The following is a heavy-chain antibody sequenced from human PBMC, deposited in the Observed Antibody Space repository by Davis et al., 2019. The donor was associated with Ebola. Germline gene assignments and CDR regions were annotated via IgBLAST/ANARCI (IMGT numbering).Heavy chain of an antibody. CDR2: FDPEDGER. J-gene: IGHJ6*03. CDR3: TTNYYDSSAYYMDV. Sequence: ASVKVSCTVSGYSLTELSIHWVRQAPGKGLEWMGNFDPEDGERMYAQKFQGRVIVTEDTSTDTAYMELRSLRSDDTAVYYCTTNYYDSSAYYMDVWGKGTTVTVFS. CDR1: GYSLTELS. V-gene: IGHV1-24*01. D-gene: IGHD3-22*01.